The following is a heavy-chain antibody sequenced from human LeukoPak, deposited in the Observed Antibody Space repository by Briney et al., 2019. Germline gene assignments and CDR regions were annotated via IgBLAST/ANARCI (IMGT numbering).Heavy chain of an antibody. CDR3: ARRDDSSGYHKIFDY. V-gene: IGHV4-39*01. CDR2: IYYGENT. CDR1: GGSLSSGPYY. Sequence: SETLSLTCTVSGGSLSSGPYYWGWIRQPPGKGLEWVGNIYYGENTYSTPSLKSRVTISIDTSHNQFFLKLSSLTAADTAVYYCARRDDSSGYHKIFDYWGPGTLVTVSS. J-gene: IGHJ4*02. D-gene: IGHD3-22*01.